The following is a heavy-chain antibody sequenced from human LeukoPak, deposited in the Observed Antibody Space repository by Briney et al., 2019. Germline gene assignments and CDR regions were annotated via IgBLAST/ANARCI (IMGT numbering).Heavy chain of an antibody. J-gene: IGHJ3*02. CDR1: GFTFSSYS. Sequence: PGGSLRLSCAASGFTFSSYSMNWVRQAPGKGLEWVSSISSSSSYIYYADSVKGRFTISRDNAKNSLYLQMNSRRAEDTAVYYCARDLVTKPYYYDTSGTSHAFDIWGQGTMVTVSS. CDR2: ISSSSSYI. D-gene: IGHD3-22*01. V-gene: IGHV3-21*01. CDR3: ARDLVTKPYYYDTSGTSHAFDI.